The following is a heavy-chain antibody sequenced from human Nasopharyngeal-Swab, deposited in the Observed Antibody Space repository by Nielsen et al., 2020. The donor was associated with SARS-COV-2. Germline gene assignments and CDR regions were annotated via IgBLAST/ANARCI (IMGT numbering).Heavy chain of an antibody. D-gene: IGHD6-13*01. CDR2: ILHDGTNK. V-gene: IGHV3-30-3*01. CDR1: GLNLSSNA. CDR3: ARDPSTGSRSWHLDY. Sequence: GESLKISCVVSGLNLSSNAIHWDRQAPGKGLEWVAVILHDGTNKYYADSVKGRFTISRDNSKNTLYLQMNNLRPEDTALYYCARDPSTGSRSWHLDYWGQGTQVTVSS. J-gene: IGHJ4*02.